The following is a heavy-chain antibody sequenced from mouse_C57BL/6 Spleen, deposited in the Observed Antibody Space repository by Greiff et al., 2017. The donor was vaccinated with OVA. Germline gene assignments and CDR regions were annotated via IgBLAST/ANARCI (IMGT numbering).Heavy chain of an antibody. CDR3: GSCYDFDY. CDR1: GYTFTSHW. Sequence: QVQLQQSGPELVRPGASVKLSCKAPGYTFTSHWMQWVRQRPGQGLEWVGAIFPGSGSTYYNEKFKGRATLTVDTSSSTAYMQLSSLTSEDSAVYFCGSCYDFDYWGQGTTLTVSS. D-gene: IGHD1-1*01. J-gene: IGHJ2*01. V-gene: IGHV1-56*01. CDR2: IFPGSGST.